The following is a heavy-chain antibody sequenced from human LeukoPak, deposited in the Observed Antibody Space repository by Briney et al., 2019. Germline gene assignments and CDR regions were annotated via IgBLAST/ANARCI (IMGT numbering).Heavy chain of an antibody. Sequence: SETLSLTCTVSGGSISSSTYYWGWIRQPPGKGLEWIGSIYYSGSFYYNPSLKSRVTMSVDTSKNQFSLKLSSVTAADTAVYYCARQWTDGWFDPWGQGTLVTVSS. CDR3: ARQWTDGWFDP. CDR1: GGSISSSTYY. D-gene: IGHD3/OR15-3a*01. J-gene: IGHJ5*02. CDR2: IYYSGSF. V-gene: IGHV4-39*01.